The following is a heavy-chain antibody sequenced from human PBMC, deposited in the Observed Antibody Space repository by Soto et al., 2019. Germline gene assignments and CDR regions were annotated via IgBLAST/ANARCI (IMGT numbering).Heavy chain of an antibody. J-gene: IGHJ3*02. CDR1: GYTFTSYY. D-gene: IGHD4-17*01. Sequence: QVQLVQSGAEVKKPGASVKVSCKASGYTFTSYYMHWVRQAPGQGLEWMGIINPSGGSTSYAQKFQGRVTMTRDTSTSTVYIELSSLRSEDTAVYYCAREKHNDSGVPTRSFDIWGQGTMVTVSS. CDR3: AREKHNDSGVPTRSFDI. V-gene: IGHV1-46*03. CDR2: INPSGGST.